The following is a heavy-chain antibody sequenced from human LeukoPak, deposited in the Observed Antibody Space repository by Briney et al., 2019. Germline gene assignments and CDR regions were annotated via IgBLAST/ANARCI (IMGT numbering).Heavy chain of an antibody. Sequence: GGSLRLSCAASGFTFSSYWMHWVRQAPGKGLVWVSRINSDGSSTGYADSVKGRFTISRDNAKNTLYLQMNSLRAEDTAVYYCATGYCSSTSCYRPSDYWGQGTLVTVSS. V-gene: IGHV3-74*01. CDR1: GFTFSSYW. J-gene: IGHJ4*02. CDR2: INSDGSST. D-gene: IGHD2-2*02. CDR3: ATGYCSSTSCYRPSDY.